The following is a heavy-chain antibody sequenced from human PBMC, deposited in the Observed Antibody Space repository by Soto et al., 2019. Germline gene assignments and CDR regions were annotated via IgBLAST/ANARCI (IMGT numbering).Heavy chain of an antibody. CDR3: ARSYCSGGSCYSELFRGAFDI. J-gene: IGHJ3*02. Sequence: GGSLRLSCATSGFIFRNYAMSWVRQAPGKGLEWVSAIVGSGGSTYYADSVKGRFTISRDNSKNTLYLEMNSLRAEDTAVYYCARSYCSGGSCYSELFRGAFDIWGQGTMVTVSS. CDR2: IVGSGGST. V-gene: IGHV3-23*01. CDR1: GFIFRNYA. D-gene: IGHD2-15*01.